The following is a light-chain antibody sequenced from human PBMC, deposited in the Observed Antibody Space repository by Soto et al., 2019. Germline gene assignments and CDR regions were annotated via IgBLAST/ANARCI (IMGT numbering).Light chain of an antibody. CDR3: QQYRTFPWT. CDR2: KAS. V-gene: IGKV1-5*03. Sequence: DIQMTQSPSTLSAFVGDRVTIPCRASETINSWLAWYQQKPGKAPNXLIYKASTLVSGVPSRFSGGGSGAECTLTITNLQADDVATYHCQQYRTFPWTFGQGTKVDIK. CDR1: ETINSW. J-gene: IGKJ1*01.